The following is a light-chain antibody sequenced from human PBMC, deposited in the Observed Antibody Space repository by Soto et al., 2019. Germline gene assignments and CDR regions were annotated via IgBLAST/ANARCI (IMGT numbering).Light chain of an antibody. CDR1: HSVSSSH. J-gene: IGKJ5*01. CDR3: QQYGYSPIT. CDR2: AAS. Sequence: EIVLTQSPGTLSLSPVERATLSCRASHSVSSSHLAWYQHKPGQAPRLLIYAASSRATGSPDRFSGGGSGTDFTITISRLEPEDFAAYYCQQYGYSPITFGQGTRREIK. V-gene: IGKV3-20*01.